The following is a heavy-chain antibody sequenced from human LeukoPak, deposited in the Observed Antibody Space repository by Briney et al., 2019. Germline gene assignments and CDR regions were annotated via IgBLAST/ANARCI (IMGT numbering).Heavy chain of an antibody. CDR2: IKSKTDGGTT. CDR3: TTVPLLWFGELFYY. D-gene: IGHD3-10*01. CDR1: GFTVSSNY. J-gene: IGHJ4*02. V-gene: IGHV3-15*01. Sequence: GGSLRLSCAASGFTVSSNYMSWVRQAPGKGLEWVGRIKSKTDGGTTDYAAPVKGRFTISRDDSKNTLYLQMNSLKTEDTAVYYCTTVPLLWFGELFYYWGQGTLVTVSS.